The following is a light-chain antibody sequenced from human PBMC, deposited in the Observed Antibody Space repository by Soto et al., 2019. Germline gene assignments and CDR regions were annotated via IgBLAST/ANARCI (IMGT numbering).Light chain of an antibody. Sequence: IVMTQPPSTLSVTPGERATLYCRASQSVSSNLAWYQQKPGQSPRLLIYGASTRATGIPARFSGSGSGTEFTLTISSLQSEDFAVYCCQQYYKLPWTFGQGTKVDIK. CDR1: QSVSSN. V-gene: IGKV3-15*01. CDR3: QQYYKLPWT. CDR2: GAS. J-gene: IGKJ1*01.